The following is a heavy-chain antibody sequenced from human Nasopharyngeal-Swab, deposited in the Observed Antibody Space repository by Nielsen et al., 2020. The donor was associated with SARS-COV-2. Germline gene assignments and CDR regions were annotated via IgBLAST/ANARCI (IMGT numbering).Heavy chain of an antibody. CDR1: GFTFDDYA. J-gene: IGHJ6*03. CDR2: ISWNSGSI. V-gene: IGHV3-9*01. CDR3: AKGATWGYYYYYMDV. D-gene: IGHD2-15*01. Sequence: SLKISCAASGFTFDDYAMHWVRQAPGKGLEWVSGISWNSGSIGYADSVKGRLTISRDNAKNSLYLQMNSLRAEDTALYYCAKGATWGYYYYYMDVWGKGTTVTVSS.